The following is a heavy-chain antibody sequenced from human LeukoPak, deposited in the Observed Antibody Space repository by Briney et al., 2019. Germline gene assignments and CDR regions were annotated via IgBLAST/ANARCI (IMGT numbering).Heavy chain of an antibody. CDR3: ASNPRASYGSYSDY. CDR1: GGTFSSYA. V-gene: IGHV1-69*13. CDR2: IIPIFGTA. J-gene: IGHJ4*02. Sequence: ASVKVSCKASGGTFSSYAISWVRQAPGQGLEWMGGIIPIFGTANYAQKFQGRVTITADESTSTAYMELSSLRSEDTAVYYCASNPRASYGSYSDYWGQGTLVTVSS. D-gene: IGHD5-18*01.